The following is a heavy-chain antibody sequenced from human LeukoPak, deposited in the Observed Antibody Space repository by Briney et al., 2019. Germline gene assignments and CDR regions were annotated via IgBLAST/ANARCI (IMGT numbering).Heavy chain of an antibody. CDR3: ARAAWSSWYYYNTQLDY. J-gene: IGHJ4*02. V-gene: IGHV3-74*01. Sequence: GGSLRLSCAASGFTFSSYEMNWVRQAPGKGLVWVSRINSDGSSTSYADSVKGRFTISRDNAKNTLYLQMNSLRAEDTAVYYCARAAWSSWYYYNTQLDYWGQGTLVTVSS. CDR2: INSDGSST. CDR1: GFTFSSYE. D-gene: IGHD6-13*01.